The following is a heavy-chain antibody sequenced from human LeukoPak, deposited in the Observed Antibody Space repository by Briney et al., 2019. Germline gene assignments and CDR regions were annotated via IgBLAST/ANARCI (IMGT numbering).Heavy chain of an antibody. Sequence: SETLSLTCAVSGGSISSNSYYWGWIRQPPGKGLECIGSIYYTGNTYYNPSLKSRVSISADTSKNQFSLKLNSVTAADTAVYYCTRRPIGGGWYFDLWGRGTLVTVSS. CDR1: GGSISSNSYY. J-gene: IGHJ2*01. CDR3: TRRPIGGGWYFDL. V-gene: IGHV4-39*01. CDR2: IYYTGNT.